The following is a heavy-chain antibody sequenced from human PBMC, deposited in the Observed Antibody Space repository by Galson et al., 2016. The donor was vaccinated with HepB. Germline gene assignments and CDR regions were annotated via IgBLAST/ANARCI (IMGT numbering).Heavy chain of an antibody. CDR1: GFTFSSCG. Sequence: SLRLSCAASGFTFSSCGMHWVRQAPGKGLEWLALIWYDGSNDYYADSVKGRFTISRDNSKNTLYLQLNSLRAEDTAVYYCAREHPGIAAAILDYWGQGTQVSVSS. CDR2: IWYDGSND. V-gene: IGHV3-33*01. J-gene: IGHJ4*02. D-gene: IGHD6-25*01. CDR3: AREHPGIAAAILDY.